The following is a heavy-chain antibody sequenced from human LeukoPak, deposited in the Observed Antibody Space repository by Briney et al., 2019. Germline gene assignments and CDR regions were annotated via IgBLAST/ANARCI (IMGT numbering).Heavy chain of an antibody. D-gene: IGHD3-22*01. Sequence: GESLKISCQASGYSFTSYWIAWVRQVPGKGLEWMGIIYPGDSDTRYRPSFQGQVTISADKSISTAYLQWSSLKASDTAMYFCARLGANYYDSSSSRRALDIWGQGTMVTVSS. CDR2: IYPGDSDT. J-gene: IGHJ3*02. V-gene: IGHV5-51*01. CDR3: ARLGANYYDSSSSRRALDI. CDR1: GYSFTSYW.